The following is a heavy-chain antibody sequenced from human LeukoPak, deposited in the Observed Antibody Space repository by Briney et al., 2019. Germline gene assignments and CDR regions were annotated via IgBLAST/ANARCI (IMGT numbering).Heavy chain of an antibody. D-gene: IGHD6-13*01. J-gene: IGHJ4*02. Sequence: SGTLSLTCAVSGGSVSISNWYSWVRQPPGKGLEWIEEIYHSGSTNYNPSLKSRVTILVDKSKNQFSLNVISVTAADTAVYYCARAAAYNLDYWGQGILVTVSS. CDR3: ARAAAYNLDY. CDR2: IYHSGST. CDR1: GGSVSISNW. V-gene: IGHV4-4*02.